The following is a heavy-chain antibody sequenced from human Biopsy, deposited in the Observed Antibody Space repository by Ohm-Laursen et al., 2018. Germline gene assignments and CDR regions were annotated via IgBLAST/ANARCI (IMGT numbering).Heavy chain of an antibody. D-gene: IGHD1-26*01. J-gene: IGHJ4*02. CDR2: IIPMFGTA. V-gene: IGHV1-69*13. Sequence: ASVKVSCKASGGTFINYAISWVRQAPGQGLEWMGGIIPMFGTANYAQLFQGRVTITADESTSTSYMELSSLTSEGTAIYYCARGPHSGSHSCFDYWGRGTLVTVSS. CDR3: ARGPHSGSHSCFDY. CDR1: GGTFINYA.